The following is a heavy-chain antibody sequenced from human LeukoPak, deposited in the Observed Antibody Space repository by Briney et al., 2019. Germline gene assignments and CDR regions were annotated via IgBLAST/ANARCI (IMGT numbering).Heavy chain of an antibody. V-gene: IGHV3-21*01. CDR2: ISSSSSYI. CDR1: GFTFSSYS. Sequence: KTGGSPRLSCAASGFTFSSYSMNWVRQAPGKGLEWVSSISSSSSYIYYADSVKGRFTISRDNAKNSLYLQMNSLRAEDTAVYYCARADYDSSGYPDYWGQGTLVTVSS. CDR3: ARADYDSSGYPDY. D-gene: IGHD3-22*01. J-gene: IGHJ4*02.